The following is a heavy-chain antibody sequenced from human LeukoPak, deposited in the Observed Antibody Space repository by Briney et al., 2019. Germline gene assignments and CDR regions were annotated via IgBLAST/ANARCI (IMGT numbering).Heavy chain of an antibody. Sequence: GGSLRLSCAASRFTFSSYWMHWVRQAPGKGLVWVSRINSDGSNTGYADSVKGRFAISRDNAKNTLYLQMNSLSAEDTAVYYCARGAGSSWSGLIDYWGQGTLVTVSS. CDR3: ARGAGSSWSGLIDY. CDR1: RFTFSSYW. D-gene: IGHD6-13*01. V-gene: IGHV3-74*01. CDR2: INSDGSNT. J-gene: IGHJ4*02.